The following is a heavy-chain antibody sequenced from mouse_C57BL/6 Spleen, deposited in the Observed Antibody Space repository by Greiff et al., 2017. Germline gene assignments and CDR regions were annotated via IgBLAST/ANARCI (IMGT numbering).Heavy chain of an antibody. CDR2: ISGGGGNT. D-gene: IGHD2-1*01. CDR1: GFTFSSYT. V-gene: IGHV5-9*01. CDR3: AGHYGNYERFAY. Sequence: EVQLQESGGGLVKPGGSLKLSCAASGFTFSSYTMSWVRQTPEKRLEWVATISGGGGNTYYPDSVKGRFTISRDNAKNTLYLQMSMMRAEDTALYYCAGHYGNYERFAYWGQGTLVTVSA. J-gene: IGHJ3*01.